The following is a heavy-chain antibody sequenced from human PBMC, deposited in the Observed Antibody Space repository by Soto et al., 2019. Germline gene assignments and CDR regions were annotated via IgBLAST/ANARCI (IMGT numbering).Heavy chain of an antibody. CDR2: IRNTGRT. Sequence: QMLLRASGPGLVKPSETLALTCTVSGDSLGSHYWSWIRQTPGKGLEWIGYIRNTGRTKYNPSLQSRVTMAIDTSKNQICLRLTSVSAAYTAFDSCARHLYYNTSPDVWCEGTPVTVSS. D-gene: IGHD1-26*01. CDR3: ARHLYYNTSPDV. V-gene: IGHV4-59*08. CDR1: GDSLGSHY. J-gene: IGHJ6*02.